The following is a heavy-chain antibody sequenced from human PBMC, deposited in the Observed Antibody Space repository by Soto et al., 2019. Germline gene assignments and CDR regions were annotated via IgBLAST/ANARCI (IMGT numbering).Heavy chain of an antibody. CDR3: SRDSHPPAYSGDITRGDV. CDR2: IIPIFGTA. J-gene: IGHJ6*02. V-gene: IGHV1-69*01. Sequence: QVQLVQSGAEVKKPGSSVKVSCKASGGTFSSYAISWVRQAPRQGLEWMGGIIPIFGTAIYAQKFQGRVTITADGSTGTAYMELNSLRSDDTAVYYCSRDSHPPAYSGDITRGDVWGQGTTVTVSS. D-gene: IGHD1-26*01. CDR1: GGTFSSYA.